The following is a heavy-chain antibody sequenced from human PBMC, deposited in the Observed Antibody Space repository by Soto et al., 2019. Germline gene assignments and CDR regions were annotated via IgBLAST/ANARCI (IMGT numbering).Heavy chain of an antibody. CDR2: IYYSGST. D-gene: IGHD2-15*01. CDR3: ARQEGVVVAATSNWFDP. Sequence: LSLTCTVSGGSISSYYWSWIRQPPGKGLEWIGYIYYSGSTNYNPSLKSRVTISVDTSKNQFSLKLSSVTAADTAVYYCARQEGVVVAATSNWFDPWGQGTLVTVSS. V-gene: IGHV4-59*01. CDR1: GGSISSYY. J-gene: IGHJ5*02.